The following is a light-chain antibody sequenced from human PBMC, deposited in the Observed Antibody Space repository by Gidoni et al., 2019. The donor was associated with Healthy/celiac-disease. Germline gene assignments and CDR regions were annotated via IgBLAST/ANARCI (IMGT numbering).Light chain of an antibody. CDR2: GKN. CDR1: SLRIYY. V-gene: IGLV3-19*01. Sequence: SSELTQDPAVSVALGQTVRITCQGDSLRIYYASWSQQKPGQAPVLVIYGKNNRPSGIPDRFSGSSSGNTASFTITGAQAEDEADYYCNARDSSGNHLVFGGGTKLTVL. J-gene: IGLJ2*01. CDR3: NARDSSGNHLV.